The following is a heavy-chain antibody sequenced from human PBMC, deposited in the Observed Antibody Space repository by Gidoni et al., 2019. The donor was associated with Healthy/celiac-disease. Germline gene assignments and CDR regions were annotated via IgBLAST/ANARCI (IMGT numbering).Heavy chain of an antibody. J-gene: IGHJ4*02. CDR1: GYRFTSYW. D-gene: IGHD6-19*01. V-gene: IGHV5-51*03. CDR2: IYPGDSDT. Sequence: EVQLVQSGAEVKKPGESLKISCKGSGYRFTSYWIGWVRQRPGKGLEWMGIIYPGDSDTRYSPSCQGQVTISADKSISTAYLQWSSLKASDTAMYYCARRRIAVAGLYYFDYWGQGTLVTVSS. CDR3: ARRRIAVAGLYYFDY.